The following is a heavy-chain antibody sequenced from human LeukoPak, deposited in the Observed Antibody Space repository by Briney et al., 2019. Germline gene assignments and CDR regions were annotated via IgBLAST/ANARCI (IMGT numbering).Heavy chain of an antibody. CDR1: GGSISSGGYY. CDR2: IYYSGST. V-gene: IGHV4-31*03. D-gene: IGHD4-17*01. Sequence: PSETLSLTCTVSGGSISSGGYYWSWIRQHPGKGLEWIGYIYYSGSTYYNPSLKSRVTISVDTSKNQFSLKLSSETAADTAVYYCARDRATVTTSYGMDVWGQGTTVTVSS. J-gene: IGHJ6*02. CDR3: ARDRATVTTSYGMDV.